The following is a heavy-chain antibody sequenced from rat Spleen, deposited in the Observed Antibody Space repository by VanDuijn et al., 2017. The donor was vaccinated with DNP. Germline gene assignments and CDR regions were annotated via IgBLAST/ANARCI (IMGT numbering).Heavy chain of an antibody. J-gene: IGHJ2*01. CDR3: VRWNSGHFDY. V-gene: IGHV5-31*01. D-gene: IGHD4-3*01. CDR2: ITSSVGST. Sequence: EVQLVESGGDLVQPGRSLKLSCVASGFTFNNYWMTWIRQVPGKGLQWVASITSSVGSTYYPDSVKGRFTISRDNAKNTLYLQMNSLRSEDMATYYCVRWNSGHFDYWGQGVMVTVSS. CDR1: GFTFNNYW.